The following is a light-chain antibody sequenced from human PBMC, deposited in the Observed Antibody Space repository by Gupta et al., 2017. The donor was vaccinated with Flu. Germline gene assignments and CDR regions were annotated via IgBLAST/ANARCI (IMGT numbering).Light chain of an antibody. V-gene: IGLV1-44*01. J-gene: IGLJ1*01. Sequence: QSVLTQPPSASGTPGQRVIISCSGSSSNIGGNTVNWYQHLPGTAPTLLIYSDNRRPSGVPARFSGSKSGTSASLAISGLEAEDEADFYCAAWDDGLNGYVFGTGTKVTVL. CDR3: AAWDDGLNGYV. CDR1: SSNIGGNT. CDR2: SDN.